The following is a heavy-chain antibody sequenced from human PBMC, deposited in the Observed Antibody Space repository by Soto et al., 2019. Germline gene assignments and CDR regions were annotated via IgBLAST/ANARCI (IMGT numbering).Heavy chain of an antibody. J-gene: IGHJ2*01. CDR2: INHGGST. V-gene: IGHV4-34*01. Sequence: QVQLHQWGAGLLKPSETLSLTCAVYGGSFSGYYWSWIRQPPGKGLEWIGEINHGGSTNYNPSLKSRVSISVDPSKNQFSLKLTSVTAADTAVYYCAREVVVAATFRKDWYFDLWGRGTLVTVSS. D-gene: IGHD2-15*01. CDR1: GGSFSGYY. CDR3: AREVVVAATFRKDWYFDL.